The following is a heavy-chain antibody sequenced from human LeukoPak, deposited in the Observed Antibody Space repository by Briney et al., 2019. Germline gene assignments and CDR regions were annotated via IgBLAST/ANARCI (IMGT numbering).Heavy chain of an antibody. Sequence: ASVKVSCKTSGYTFTAYYVHWVRQVPGQGLEWMGWINPNNGGTNYAQKFQGRVTMTSDTSISSAYMELTRLTSDETAVYYCASLGLTIGFDHWGQGTLVTVSS. CDR1: GYTFTAYY. CDR3: ASLGLTIGFDH. D-gene: IGHD3-10*01. V-gene: IGHV1-2*02. CDR2: INPNNGGT. J-gene: IGHJ4*02.